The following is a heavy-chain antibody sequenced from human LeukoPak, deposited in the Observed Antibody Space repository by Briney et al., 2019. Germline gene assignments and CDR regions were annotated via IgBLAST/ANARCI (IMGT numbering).Heavy chain of an antibody. CDR2: ISGSGGST. V-gene: IGHV3-23*01. Sequence: GGSLRLSCAASGFTFSSYAMSWVRQAPGKGLEWVSAISGSGGSTYYADSVKGRFTISRDNSKNTLYLQMNSLRAEDMAVYYCAKDLGHGDYDSDYYMDVWGKGTTVTVSS. D-gene: IGHD4-17*01. CDR1: GFTFSSYA. CDR3: AKDLGHGDYDSDYYMDV. J-gene: IGHJ6*03.